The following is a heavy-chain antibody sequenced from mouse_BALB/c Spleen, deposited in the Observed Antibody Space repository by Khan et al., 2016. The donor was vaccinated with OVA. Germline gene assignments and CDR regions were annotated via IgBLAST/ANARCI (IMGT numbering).Heavy chain of an antibody. CDR2: INPDSSTI. Sequence: EVQLQESGGGLVQPGGSLKLSCAASGFDFSRYWMSWVRQAPGKGLEWIGEINPDSSTINYTPSLKDKFIISRDNAKNTLYLQMSKARSEDTALYYCARPYRYDGRAWFAYWGQGTLVTVSA. J-gene: IGHJ3*01. D-gene: IGHD2-14*01. CDR3: ARPYRYDGRAWFAY. V-gene: IGHV4-1*02. CDR1: GFDFSRYW.